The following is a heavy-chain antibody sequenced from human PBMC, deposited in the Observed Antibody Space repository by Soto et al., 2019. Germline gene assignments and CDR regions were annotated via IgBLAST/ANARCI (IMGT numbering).Heavy chain of an antibody. J-gene: IGHJ4*02. V-gene: IGHV3-23*01. Sequence: TGGALRLSCAAPGFTFCTYSMILVRPAPGKGLEWVAVITGNGSSTYYADSVKGRFTISRDNSKNTLFLQMNSLRAEDTAVYYCAKDRDTAMVAYYIDYWGQGTLVTVSS. CDR2: ITGNGSST. CDR3: AKDRDTAMVAYYIDY. CDR1: GFTFCTYS. D-gene: IGHD5-18*01.